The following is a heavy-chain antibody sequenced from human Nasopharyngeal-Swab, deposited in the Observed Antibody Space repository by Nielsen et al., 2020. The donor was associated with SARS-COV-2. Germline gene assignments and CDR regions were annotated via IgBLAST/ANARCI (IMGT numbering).Heavy chain of an antibody. CDR2: ISYDGSNK. Sequence: GGFLRLSCAASGFTFSSYGMHWVRQAPGKGLEWVAVISYDGSNKYYADSVKGRFTISRDNSKNTLYLQMNSLRAEDTAVYYCAKDKNDFWSGQFDYWGQGTLVTVSS. CDR1: GFTFSSYG. J-gene: IGHJ4*02. D-gene: IGHD3-3*01. CDR3: AKDKNDFWSGQFDY. V-gene: IGHV3-30*18.